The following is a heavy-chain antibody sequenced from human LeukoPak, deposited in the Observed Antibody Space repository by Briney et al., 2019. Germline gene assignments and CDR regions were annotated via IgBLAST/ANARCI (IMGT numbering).Heavy chain of an antibody. CDR2: ISGSGGST. J-gene: IGHJ4*02. V-gene: IGHV3-23*01. Sequence: SGGSLRLSCAASGFTFSSYAMSWVRQAPGKGLEWVSAISGSGGSTYYADSVKGRFTISRDNSKNTLYLQMNSLRAEDTAVYYCAKDYEQQLVDYFDYWGQGPWSPSPQ. D-gene: IGHD6-13*01. CDR1: GFTFSSYA. CDR3: AKDYEQQLVDYFDY.